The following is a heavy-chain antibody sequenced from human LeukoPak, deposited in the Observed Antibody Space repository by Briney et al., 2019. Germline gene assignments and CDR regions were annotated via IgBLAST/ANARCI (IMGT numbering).Heavy chain of an antibody. J-gene: IGHJ4*02. CDR1: GFTVSSNY. V-gene: IGHV3-53*05. Sequence: PGGSLRLSCAASGFTVSSNYMSWVRQAPGKGLEWVSVIYSGGSTYYADSVKGRFTISRDNSKNTLYLQMNSLRAEDTAVYYCASRGQYCSGGSCYFGQGTLVTVSS. D-gene: IGHD2-15*01. CDR3: ASRGQYCSGGSCY. CDR2: IYSGGST.